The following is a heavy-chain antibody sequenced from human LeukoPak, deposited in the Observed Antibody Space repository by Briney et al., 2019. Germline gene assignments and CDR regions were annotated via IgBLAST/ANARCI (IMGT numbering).Heavy chain of an antibody. CDR1: GFTFSNYA. Sequence: GGSLRLSCAASGFTFSNYAMHWVRQAPGKGLEWVAVISYDGSDKYYADSVKGRFTISRDNSKNTLYLQMNSLRPEDTAVYYCARDWGRRYSSGWYGDFDYWGQGTLVTVSS. CDR2: ISYDGSDK. D-gene: IGHD6-19*01. CDR3: ARDWGRRYSSGWYGDFDY. J-gene: IGHJ4*02. V-gene: IGHV3-30-3*01.